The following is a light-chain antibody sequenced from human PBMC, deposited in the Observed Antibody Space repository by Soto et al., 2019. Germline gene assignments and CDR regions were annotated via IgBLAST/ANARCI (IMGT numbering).Light chain of an antibody. CDR1: SSDVGSYNF. J-gene: IGLJ1*01. CDR2: DVS. Sequence: QSALTQPRSVSGSPGQSVTISCTGTSSDVGSYNFVSWYQQHPGKAPKLMIYDVSKRPSGVPDRFSGSKCGNTASLTISGLQAEDEADYYCCSYAGSYTWVFGTGTKLTVL. CDR3: CSYAGSYTWV. V-gene: IGLV2-11*01.